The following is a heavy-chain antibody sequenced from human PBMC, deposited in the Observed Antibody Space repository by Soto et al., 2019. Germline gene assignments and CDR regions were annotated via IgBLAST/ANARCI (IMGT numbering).Heavy chain of an antibody. CDR2: IIPIFGTA. J-gene: IGHJ6*02. V-gene: IGHV1-69*06. Sequence: QVQLVQSGAEVKKPGSSVKVSCKASGGTFSSYAISWVRQAPGQGLEWIGGIIPIFGTANYAQKFQGRVTITADKSTSTAYMELSSLRSEDTAVYYCARDVTVAGYYYYYYGMDVWGQGTTVTVSS. CDR1: GGTFSSYA. D-gene: IGHD6-19*01. CDR3: ARDVTVAGYYYYYYGMDV.